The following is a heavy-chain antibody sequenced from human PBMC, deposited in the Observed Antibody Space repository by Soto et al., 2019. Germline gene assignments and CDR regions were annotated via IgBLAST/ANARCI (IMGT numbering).Heavy chain of an antibody. J-gene: IGHJ4*02. Sequence: QVQLQESGPGLGKPSQTLTLTCFFPGGSFNSGGNYWPGTRQHPGKGLEWIGNIYYSGSTSYKPSLKSRVTISIDTSKTHFSLKLSSVTAADTAVYYCARSSISKKIDYWGQGTLVTVSS. CDR1: GGSFNSGGNY. D-gene: IGHD2-2*01. V-gene: IGHV4-31*03. CDR3: ARSSISKKIDY. CDR2: IYYSGST.